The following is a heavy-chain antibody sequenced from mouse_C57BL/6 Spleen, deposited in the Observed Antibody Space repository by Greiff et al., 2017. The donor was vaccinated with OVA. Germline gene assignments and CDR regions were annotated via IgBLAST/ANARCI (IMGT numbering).Heavy chain of an antibody. CDR2: IYPGSGST. D-gene: IGHD1-1*01. Sequence: QVQLKQPGAELVKPGASVKMSCKASGYTFTSYWITWVKQRPGQGLEWIGDIYPGSGSTNYNEKFKSKATLTGDTSSSTAYRQLSSLTSEDSSVYYCARVSTVVAGDYYAMDYWGQGTSVTVSS. V-gene: IGHV1-55*01. CDR3: ARVSTVVAGDYYAMDY. J-gene: IGHJ4*01. CDR1: GYTFTSYW.